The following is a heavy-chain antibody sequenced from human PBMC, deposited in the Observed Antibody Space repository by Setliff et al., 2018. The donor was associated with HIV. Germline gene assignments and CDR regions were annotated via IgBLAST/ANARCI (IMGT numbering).Heavy chain of an antibody. CDR3: TRAGTYYNFWYIDY. CDR2: INWKGNST. Sequence: ETLSLTCAVSGGSFTGYYWSWVRQHPGKGLEWVSGINWKGNSTGYGDSVKGRFTISRDNAKNSLYLQMNSLRAEDTAVYYCTRAGTYYNFWYIDYWGQGTLVTVSS. D-gene: IGHD3-3*01. CDR1: GGSFTGYY. J-gene: IGHJ4*02. V-gene: IGHV3-20*04.